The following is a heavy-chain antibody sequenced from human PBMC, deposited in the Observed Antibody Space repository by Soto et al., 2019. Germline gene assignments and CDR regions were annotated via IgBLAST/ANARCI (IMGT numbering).Heavy chain of an antibody. CDR3: ARDSEYGSGNCVNHYLDC. D-gene: IGHD3-10*01. CDR2: IKTDASEK. Sequence: EEQLVASGGGLVQPGGSLRLSCAASGFTLRSYWMSWVRQAPGKGLEWLATIKTDASEKKYVDSVKGRFTVFRDNAKNSLYLQMDSLRAEDTAVYYCARDSEYGSGNCVNHYLDCWGRGTLVTVSS. V-gene: IGHV3-7*01. CDR1: GFTLRSYW. J-gene: IGHJ4*01.